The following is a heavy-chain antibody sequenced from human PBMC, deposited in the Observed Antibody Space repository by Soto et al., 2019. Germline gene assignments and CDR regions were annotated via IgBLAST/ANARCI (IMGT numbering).Heavy chain of an antibody. V-gene: IGHV4-39*01. CDR3: APLTVSLSGPYGIHV. D-gene: IGHD2-15*01. Sequence: SETLSLTCSVSGYSVSSSDYYWAWIRQPPGKGLEWIGSMLYSGLTYYNPSLKSRVTLSVDTSKNQFSVRLNSVTASDTAVYYCAPLTVSLSGPYGIHVWGQGTTVTVSS. CDR2: MLYSGLT. J-gene: IGHJ6*02. CDR1: GYSVSSSDYY.